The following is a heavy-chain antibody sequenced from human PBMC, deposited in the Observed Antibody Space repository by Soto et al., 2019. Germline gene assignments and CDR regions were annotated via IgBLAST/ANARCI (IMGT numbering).Heavy chain of an antibody. J-gene: IGHJ4*02. CDR1: GFTFSSYG. CDR2: ISYDGSNK. D-gene: IGHD6-13*01. CDR3: AKGRQQLDQYYFDY. Sequence: QVQLVESGGGVVQPGRSLRLSCAASGFTFSSYGMHWVRQAPGKGLEWVAVISYDGSNKYYADSVKGRFTISRDNSKNTLYLQMNSLRAEDTAVYYCAKGRQQLDQYYFDYWGQGTLVTVSS. V-gene: IGHV3-30*18.